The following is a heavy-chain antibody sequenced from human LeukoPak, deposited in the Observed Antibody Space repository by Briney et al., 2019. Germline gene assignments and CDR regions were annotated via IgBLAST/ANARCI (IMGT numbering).Heavy chain of an antibody. V-gene: IGHV4-30-4*01. CDR2: IYYSGST. CDR1: GGSISSGDYY. CDR3: ARDSIAAAPGAFDI. J-gene: IGHJ3*02. Sequence: SQTLSLTCTVSGGSISSGDYYWSWIRQPPGKGLEWIGYIYYSGSTYYNPSLKSRVTISVDTSKNQFSLKLSSVTAADTAVYYCARDSIAAAPGAFDIWGQGTMVTVSS. D-gene: IGHD6-13*01.